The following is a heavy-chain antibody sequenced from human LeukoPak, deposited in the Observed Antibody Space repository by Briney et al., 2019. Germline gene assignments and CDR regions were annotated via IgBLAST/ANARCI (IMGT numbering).Heavy chain of an antibody. J-gene: IGHJ4*02. CDR1: GFTFSNYW. CDR3: ARDGYYGSGSHPYFDC. CDR2: IKQDGSEK. D-gene: IGHD3-10*01. Sequence: GGSLRLSCAASGFTFSNYWMSWVRQAPAGEGREWAANIKQDGSEKYYVDSVKGRFTISRDNAKNSLYLQMNSLRAEDTAVYYCARDGYYGSGSHPYFDCWGQGTLVTVSS. V-gene: IGHV3-7*03.